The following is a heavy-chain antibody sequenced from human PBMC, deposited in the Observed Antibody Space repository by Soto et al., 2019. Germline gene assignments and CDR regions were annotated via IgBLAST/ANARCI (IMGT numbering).Heavy chain of an antibody. J-gene: IGHJ6*03. CDR1: GGSISSYY. D-gene: IGHD3-3*01. CDR2: IYYSGST. Sequence: QVQLQESGPGLVKPSETLSLTCTVSGGSISSYYWSWIRQPPGKGLEWIGNIYYSGSTNYNPSLKSRVTISVDTSKNQFSLKLSAVTAADTAVYYCARAMGNFWSGYLYYYYYMDVWGKGTTVTVSS. V-gene: IGHV4-59*01. CDR3: ARAMGNFWSGYLYYYYYMDV.